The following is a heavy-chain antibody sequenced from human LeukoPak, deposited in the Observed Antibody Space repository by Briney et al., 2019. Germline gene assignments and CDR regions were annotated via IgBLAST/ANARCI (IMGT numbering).Heavy chain of an antibody. J-gene: IGHJ4*02. CDR2: INYSWHT. V-gene: IGHV4-39*01. D-gene: IGHD5-18*01. CDR1: GGCISGSSYH. CDR3: APTYSYTRGGYDY. Sequence: SETLSLTCTVSGGCISGSSYHWGWIRQPPGKGLEWIGSINYSWHTYYNPSLESRVTISVDSSKNQFSLKVTSVTAADTALYYCAPTYSYTRGGYDYWGPGTLVTVSS.